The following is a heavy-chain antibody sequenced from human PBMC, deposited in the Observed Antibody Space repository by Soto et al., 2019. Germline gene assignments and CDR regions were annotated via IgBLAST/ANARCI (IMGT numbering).Heavy chain of an antibody. J-gene: IGHJ4*01. Sequence: EVQLLESGGGLVQPGGSLRLSCAASGFTFSFCAMSWVRQDPGKGLEWVSSIRGNNGDTYYADSVKSRFTIARDNSKNTLYLPVNILSIENTAVYYCAKGHSDSYSYFDYWGHGALVTVSS. V-gene: IGHV3-23*01. D-gene: IGHD3-22*01. CDR1: GFTFSFCA. CDR2: IRGNNGDT. CDR3: AKGHSDSYSYFDY.